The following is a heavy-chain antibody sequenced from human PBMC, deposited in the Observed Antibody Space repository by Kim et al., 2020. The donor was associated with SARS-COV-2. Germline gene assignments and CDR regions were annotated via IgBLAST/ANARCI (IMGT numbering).Heavy chain of an antibody. V-gene: IGHV4-39*07. J-gene: IGHJ3*01. CDR1: GDSISSSTYF. D-gene: IGHD3-10*01. CDR2: MYWSGST. Sequence: SETLSLTCTVSGDSISSSTYFWGWIRQPPGKGLEWIGNMYWSGSTYYNPSLKSRVTISVDRSKNQFSLRLSSVTAADTAVYYCVRDVHGGRDYTYGSDGFDVWGQGTMVTVSS. CDR3: VRDVHGGRDYTYGSDGFDV.